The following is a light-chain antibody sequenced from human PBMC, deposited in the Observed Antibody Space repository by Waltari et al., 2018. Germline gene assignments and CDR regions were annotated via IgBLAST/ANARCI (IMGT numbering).Light chain of an antibody. V-gene: IGLV3-1*01. J-gene: IGLJ2*01. Sequence: YELTQPPSVSVSPGQQATITCSGDYLEDKYVCWYQQKAGQSPVLVIHQDSRRPSGIPERFSGSSAGNTATLTISGTQAMDEADYYCQAWDSSTDVVFGGGTRLTVL. CDR3: QAWDSSTDVV. CDR2: QDS. CDR1: YLEDKY.